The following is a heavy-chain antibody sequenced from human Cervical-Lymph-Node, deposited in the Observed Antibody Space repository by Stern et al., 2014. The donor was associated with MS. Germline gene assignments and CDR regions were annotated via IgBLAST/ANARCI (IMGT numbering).Heavy chain of an antibody. CDR1: GYTLTNYP. J-gene: IGHJ4*02. Sequence: VQLVESGSELKEPGASVKVSCKASGYTLTNYPMNWVRQAPGQGLEWMGWINTNTGNSTYAQGLTGRCVFSLDTSVSTAYLHISSLKAEDTAVYYCARDFVDTAMITRSDYLDSWGQGTLVTVSS. CDR3: ARDFVDTAMITRSDYLDS. CDR2: INTNTGNS. V-gene: IGHV7-4-1*02. D-gene: IGHD5-18*01.